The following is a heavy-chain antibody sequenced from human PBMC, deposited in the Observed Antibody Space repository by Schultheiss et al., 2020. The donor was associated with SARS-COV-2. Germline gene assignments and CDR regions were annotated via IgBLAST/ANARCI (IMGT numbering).Heavy chain of an antibody. Sequence: GGSLRLSCSASGFTFSSYAMHWVRQAPGKGLEWVSAISGSGGSTYYADSVKGRFTISRDNSKNTLYLQMNSLRAEDTAVYYCARVKRSTPAGYFDYWGQGTLVTVSS. D-gene: IGHD1-1*01. J-gene: IGHJ4*02. CDR3: ARVKRSTPAGYFDY. CDR1: GFTFSSYA. V-gene: IGHV3-23*01. CDR2: ISGSGGST.